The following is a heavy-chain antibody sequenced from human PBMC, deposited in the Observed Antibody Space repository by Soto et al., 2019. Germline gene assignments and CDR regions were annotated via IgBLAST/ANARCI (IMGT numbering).Heavy chain of an antibody. Sequence: PGESLKISCKGSGYSFKSYWISWVRQMPGKGLEWMGIIYPGDSDTRYSPSFQGQVTISADKSISTAYLQWSSLKASDTAMYYCARLDTIFGVVIISDPLHNRVGHPPPPAFDYWGQGTLVTVSS. CDR1: GYSFKSYW. CDR2: IYPGDSDT. CDR3: ARLDTIFGVVIISDPLHNRVGHPPPPAFDY. D-gene: IGHD3-3*01. J-gene: IGHJ4*02. V-gene: IGHV5-51*01.